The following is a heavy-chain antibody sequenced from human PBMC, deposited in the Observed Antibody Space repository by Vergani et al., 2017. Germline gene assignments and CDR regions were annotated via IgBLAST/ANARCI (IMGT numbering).Heavy chain of an antibody. CDR3: ARVANSNYYYYYMDV. D-gene: IGHD4-11*01. CDR1: GGSISSGDYY. V-gene: IGHV4-30-4*01. J-gene: IGHJ6*03. CDR2: IYYRGST. Sequence: QVQLQESGPGLVKPSQTLSLTCTVSGGSISSGDYYWSWIRQPPGKGLEWIGYIYYRGSTYYNPSLKSRVTISVDTSKNQFSLKLSSVTAADTAVYYCARVANSNYYYYYMDVWGKGTTVTVSS.